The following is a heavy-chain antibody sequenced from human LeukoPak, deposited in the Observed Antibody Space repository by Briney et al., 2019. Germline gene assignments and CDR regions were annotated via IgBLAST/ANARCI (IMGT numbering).Heavy chain of an antibody. D-gene: IGHD1-26*01. J-gene: IGHJ4*02. CDR2: ISYDGSNK. V-gene: IGHV3-30-3*01. Sequence: GGSLRLSCAASGFTFSSYAMHWVRQAPGKGLEWVAVISYDGSNKYYADSVKGRFTISRDNAKNSLYLQMNSLRAEDTAVYYCASSSGSYPSGDYWGQGTLVTVSS. CDR1: GFTFSSYA. CDR3: ASSSGSYPSGDY.